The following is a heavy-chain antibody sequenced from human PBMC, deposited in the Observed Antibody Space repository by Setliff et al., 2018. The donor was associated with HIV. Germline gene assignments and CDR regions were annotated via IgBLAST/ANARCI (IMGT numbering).Heavy chain of an antibody. Sequence: SETLSLTCAVYGGSFSGYYWSWIRQPPGKGLEWIGESNHSGSTNYNPSLKSRVTISVDTSKNQFSLKVSTVTAADTAVYYCARDEEKWLAFDCWGQGTLFTVS. CDR1: GGSFSGYY. J-gene: IGHJ4*02. V-gene: IGHV4-34*01. CDR2: SNHSGST. CDR3: ARDEEKWLAFDC. D-gene: IGHD6-19*01.